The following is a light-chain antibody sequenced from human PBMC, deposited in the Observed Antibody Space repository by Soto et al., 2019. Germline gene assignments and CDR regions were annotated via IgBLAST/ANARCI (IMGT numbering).Light chain of an antibody. CDR3: QQYYSYPLT. Sequence: AIRMTQSPSSFSASTGDRVTITCRASRGISNYLAWYQQKPGKAPNLLIYEASTLQSGVPSRFSGSGSGTDFTLTISYLESEDFATYYCQQYYSYPLTFGGGTKVEIK. CDR1: RGISNY. CDR2: EAS. J-gene: IGKJ4*01. V-gene: IGKV1-8*01.